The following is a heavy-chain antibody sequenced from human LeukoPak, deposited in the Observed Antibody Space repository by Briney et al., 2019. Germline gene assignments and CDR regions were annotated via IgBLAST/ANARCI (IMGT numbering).Heavy chain of an antibody. V-gene: IGHV3-23*01. D-gene: IGHD2-21*02. CDR2: ISGSASTT. CDR1: GFTFSNYV. Sequence: PGGSLRLSCAASGFTFSNYVMSWVRQAPGKGLEWVSGISGSASTTQYADSVKGRFTISRDSSKNTLYLQMNSLRVEDTAVYYCAMGRVSCAGDCYAGPPGYWGQGTLVTVSS. CDR3: AMGRVSCAGDCYAGPPGY. J-gene: IGHJ4*02.